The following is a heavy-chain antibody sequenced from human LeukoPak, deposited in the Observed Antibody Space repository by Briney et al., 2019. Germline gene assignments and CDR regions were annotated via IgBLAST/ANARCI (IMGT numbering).Heavy chain of an antibody. CDR1: GFTFSTYS. V-gene: IGHV3-21*01. CDR3: ARTTTVTTPGRYYYMDV. CDR2: ISSGTNYI. Sequence: GGSLRLSCAASGFTFSTYSMNWVRQAPGKGLEWISSISSGTNYIYYADSPKGRFTISRDNAKNSLYLQMSSLRAEDTAVYYCARTTTVTTPGRYYYMDVWGKGTTVTVSS. D-gene: IGHD4-17*01. J-gene: IGHJ6*03.